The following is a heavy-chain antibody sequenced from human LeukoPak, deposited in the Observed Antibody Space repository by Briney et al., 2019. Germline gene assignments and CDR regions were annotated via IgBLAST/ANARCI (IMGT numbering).Heavy chain of an antibody. V-gene: IGHV3-33*01. CDR1: GFTFSSYG. CDR3: VRGPYGSGSYR. J-gene: IGHJ4*02. Sequence: GGSLRLSCAASGFTFSSYGMHWVRQAPGKGLEWVAAIWYDGSNKYYADSVEGRFTISRDNSKNTLYLQMNSLRAEDTAVYYCVRGPYGSGSYRWGQGTLVTVSA. D-gene: IGHD3-10*01. CDR2: IWYDGSNK.